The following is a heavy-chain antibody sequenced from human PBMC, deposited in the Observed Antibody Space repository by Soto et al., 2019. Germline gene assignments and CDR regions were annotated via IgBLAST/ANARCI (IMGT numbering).Heavy chain of an antibody. CDR1: GFTFSDYY. CDR3: ARDGGDYYGSGSPSIYYYYGMDV. Sequence: GGSLRLSCAASGFTFSDYYMSWIRQAPGKGLEWVSYISSSGSTIYYADSVKGRFTISRDNAKNSLYLQMNSLRAEDTAVYYCARDGGDYYGSGSPSIYYYYGMDVWGQGTTVTVSS. V-gene: IGHV3-11*01. J-gene: IGHJ6*02. CDR2: ISSSGSTI. D-gene: IGHD3-10*01.